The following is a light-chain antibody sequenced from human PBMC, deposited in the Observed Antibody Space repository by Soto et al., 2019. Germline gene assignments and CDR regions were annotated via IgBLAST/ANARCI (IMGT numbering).Light chain of an antibody. CDR2: AAS. V-gene: IGKV3-15*01. CDR1: QSVNNY. CDR3: QQYYDWPIT. J-gene: IGKJ5*01. Sequence: IVLAQSPATLSLSPGERATLSCRASQSVNNYLAWYQQKPGRAPRLLIFAASTRATGIPARFSGSGSGTEFTLTISSLQSEDFAVYYCQQYYDWPITFGQGTRLEIK.